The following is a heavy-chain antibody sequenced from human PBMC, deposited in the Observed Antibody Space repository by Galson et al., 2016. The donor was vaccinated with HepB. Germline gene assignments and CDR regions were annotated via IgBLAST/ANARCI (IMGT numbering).Heavy chain of an antibody. CDR2: ISAYNGNT. D-gene: IGHD3-10*01. V-gene: IGHV1-18*04. J-gene: IGHJ4*02. CDR1: GYTFTSFG. CDR3: AREWFYYSSGIPHFDY. Sequence: SVKVSCRASGYTFTSFGIGWVRQAPGQGLEWMGWISAYNGNTNYAQKLQGRLTLTTDTSTSTAYMELRSLRSDDTAVYYCAREWFYYSSGIPHFDYWGQGTLVTVSS.